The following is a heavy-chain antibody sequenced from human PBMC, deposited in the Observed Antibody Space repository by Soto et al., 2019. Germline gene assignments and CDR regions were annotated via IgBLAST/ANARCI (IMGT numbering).Heavy chain of an antibody. V-gene: IGHV3-23*01. D-gene: IGHD2-2*01. CDR3: AKDSWIVVVPAAYNWFDS. CDR2: ISGSGGST. CDR1: GFTFSSYA. J-gene: IGHJ5*01. Sequence: GGSLRLSCAASGFTFSSYAMSWVRQAPGKGLEWVSAISGSGGSTYYADSVKGRFTISRDNSKNTLYLQMNSLRAEDTAVYYCAKDSWIVVVPAAYNWFDSWGHVTLVTVSS.